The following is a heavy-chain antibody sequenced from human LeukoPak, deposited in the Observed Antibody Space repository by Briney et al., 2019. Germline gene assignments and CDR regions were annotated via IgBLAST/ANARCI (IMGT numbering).Heavy chain of an antibody. CDR1: GFTFSSYA. D-gene: IGHD7-27*01. Sequence: GSLRLSCAASGFTFSSYAMSWVRQPPGKGLEWIGSIYYSGSTYYNPSLKSRVTISVDTSKNQFSLKLSSVTAADTAVYYCAETGRVDYWGQGTLVTVSS. CDR3: AETGRVDY. CDR2: IYYSGST. J-gene: IGHJ4*02. V-gene: IGHV4-39*01.